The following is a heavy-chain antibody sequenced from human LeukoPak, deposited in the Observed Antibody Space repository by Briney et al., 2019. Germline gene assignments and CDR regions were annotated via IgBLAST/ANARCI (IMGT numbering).Heavy chain of an antibody. Sequence: PSETLSLTCTVSGGSISSYYWSWIRQPPGKGLEWIGYIYYSGSTSYNPSLKSRVTISVDTSKNQFSLKLSSMTAADTAVYYCARLTYTSGNFDYWGQGTLVTVSS. D-gene: IGHD6-19*01. V-gene: IGHV4-59*01. CDR1: GGSISSYY. CDR2: IYYSGST. J-gene: IGHJ4*02. CDR3: ARLTYTSGNFDY.